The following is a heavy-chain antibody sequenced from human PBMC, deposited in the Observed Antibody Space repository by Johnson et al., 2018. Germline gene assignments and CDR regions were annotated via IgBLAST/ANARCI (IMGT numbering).Heavy chain of an antibody. J-gene: IGHJ3*01. CDR2: IWSDGGNI. Sequence: QVQLVQSGGGVVQPGRSLRLSCAASGFSFSSYVMHWVRQAPGEGLEWVANIWSDGGNINYGDAVKGRFTISRDNSKNTLYLEMNSLRVEDTAVYYCASERGAGQTALCFDFWGRGTMVTVSS. CDR1: GFSFSSYV. V-gene: IGHV3-33*01. D-gene: IGHD2-21*02. CDR3: ASERGAGQTALCFDF.